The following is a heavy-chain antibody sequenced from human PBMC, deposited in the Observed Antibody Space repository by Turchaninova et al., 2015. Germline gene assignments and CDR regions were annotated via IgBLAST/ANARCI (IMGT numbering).Heavy chain of an antibody. J-gene: IGHJ3*02. CDR3: AGGPSHAAFDI. V-gene: IGHV1-2*02. CDR1: GYTFTGYY. CDR2: INPYNGAP. Sequence: QVQLVQSGAEVKKPGASVKVSCKASGYTFTGYYIHWMRQAPGKGFEWLGGINPYNGAPKCEQNCQGRVAMTGETSISTVYMELSSLRSDDTALYYCAGGPSHAAFDIWGQGTMVTVSS.